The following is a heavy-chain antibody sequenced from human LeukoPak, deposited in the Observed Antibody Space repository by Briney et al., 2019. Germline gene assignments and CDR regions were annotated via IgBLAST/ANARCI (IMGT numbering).Heavy chain of an antibody. J-gene: IGHJ4*02. CDR1: GFTFSGYN. CDR2: LSASTTYI. D-gene: IGHD2-8*01. CDR3: ARGQNGFDY. Sequence: GSLRLSCAASGFTFSGYNMNWVRQAPGKGLEWVSSLSASTTYIYYADSVKGRFTISRDNAKNSLYPQMNSLRGEDTAVYYCARGQNGFDYWGQGTLVTVSS. V-gene: IGHV3-21*01.